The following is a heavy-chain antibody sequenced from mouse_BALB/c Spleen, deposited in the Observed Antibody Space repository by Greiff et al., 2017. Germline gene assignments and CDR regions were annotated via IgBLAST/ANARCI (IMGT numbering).Heavy chain of an antibody. CDR1: GFSLTSYG. V-gene: IGHV2-2*02. D-gene: IGHD2-1*01. CDR3: ARARGNYEAWFAY. CDR2: IWSGGST. J-gene: IGHJ3*01. Sequence: VKVEESGPGLVQPSQSLSITCTVSGFSLTSYGVHWVRQSPGKGLEWLGVIWSGGSTDYNAAFISRLSISKDNSKSQVFFKMNSLQANDTAIYYCARARGNYEAWFAYWGQGTLVTVSA.